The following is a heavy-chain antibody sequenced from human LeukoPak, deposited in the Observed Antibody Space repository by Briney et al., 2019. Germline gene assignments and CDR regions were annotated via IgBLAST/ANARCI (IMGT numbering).Heavy chain of an antibody. D-gene: IGHD5-18*01. V-gene: IGHV3-66*01. Sequence: GGSLRLSCAASGFTVSSNYMSRVRQAPGKGLEWVSVIYSGGSTYYADSVKGRFTISRDNSKNTLYLQMNSLRAEDTAVYYCASILRGYSYGFDYWGQGTLVTVSS. CDR3: ASILRGYSYGFDY. CDR1: GFTVSSNY. CDR2: IYSGGST. J-gene: IGHJ4*02.